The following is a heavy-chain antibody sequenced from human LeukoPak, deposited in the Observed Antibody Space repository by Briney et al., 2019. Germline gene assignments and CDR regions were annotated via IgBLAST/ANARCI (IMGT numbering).Heavy chain of an antibody. CDR3: ARAENYGDSPGDYYYYMDV. D-gene: IGHD4-17*01. CDR1: GGSFSGYY. Sequence: SETLSLTCAVYGGSFSGYYWSWIRQPPGKGLEWIGEINHSGSTNYNPSLKSRVTISVDTSKNQFSLKLSSVTAADTAVYYCARAENYGDSPGDYYYYMDVWGKGTTVTVSS. CDR2: INHSGST. J-gene: IGHJ6*03. V-gene: IGHV4-34*01.